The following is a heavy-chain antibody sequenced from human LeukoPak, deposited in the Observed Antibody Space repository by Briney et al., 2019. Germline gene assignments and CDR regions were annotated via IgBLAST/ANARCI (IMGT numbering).Heavy chain of an antibody. CDR3: ARWAQN. V-gene: IGHV4-34*01. CDR1: GWSFSSYY. CDR2: INHSGST. Sequence: SETLSLTCVVFGWSFSSYYWSWIRQPPGKGLEWIGEINHSGSTNYNPSLKSRVTISVDTSKNQFSLKLSSVTAADTAVYYCARWAQNWGQGTMVTVSS. J-gene: IGHJ3*01.